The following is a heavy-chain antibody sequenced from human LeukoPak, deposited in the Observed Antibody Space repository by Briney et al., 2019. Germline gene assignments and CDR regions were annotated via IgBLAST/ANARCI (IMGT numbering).Heavy chain of an antibody. Sequence: PGGSLRLSCAASGFTFSSYWMHWVRQAPGKGLVWVSRINSDGSSTSYADSVKGRFTNYRDNAKNTLYLQMNSLRAEDTAVYYCARGRAAIGVVVVNGRDAFDIWGQGTMVTVSS. D-gene: IGHD2-21*01. CDR1: GFTFSSYW. CDR2: INSDGSST. J-gene: IGHJ3*02. V-gene: IGHV3-74*01. CDR3: ARGRAAIGVVVVNGRDAFDI.